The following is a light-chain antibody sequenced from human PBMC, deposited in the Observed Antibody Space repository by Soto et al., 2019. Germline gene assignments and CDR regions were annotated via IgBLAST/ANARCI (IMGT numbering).Light chain of an antibody. CDR3: QQTYSNLWT. Sequence: DIQLTQSPSSLSASVGDTVTITCRASQTVSRYLNWYQQKSGTAPKLLIYAASTLHTGVPSRFSGRGSGTDFTLTINNLQREGFADYFCQQTYSNLWTFGQGTKVEIK. V-gene: IGKV1-39*01. J-gene: IGKJ1*01. CDR1: QTVSRY. CDR2: AAS.